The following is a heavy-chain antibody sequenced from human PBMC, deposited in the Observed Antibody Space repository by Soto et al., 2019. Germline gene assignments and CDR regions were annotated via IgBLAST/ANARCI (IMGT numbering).Heavy chain of an antibody. V-gene: IGHV7-4-1*01. Sequence: QVQLVQSASELREPGASVKVSCKASGYTLTHYAMNWVRQAPGQGLEWMGWINTKTGNPTYVQGFTGRFVFSSDTSVSTAYLQIYSLKAEDTAVYHCASLVAGAFDVWGQGTMVTVAS. D-gene: IGHD2-15*01. CDR1: GYTLTHYA. CDR3: ASLVAGAFDV. CDR2: INTKTGNP. J-gene: IGHJ3*01.